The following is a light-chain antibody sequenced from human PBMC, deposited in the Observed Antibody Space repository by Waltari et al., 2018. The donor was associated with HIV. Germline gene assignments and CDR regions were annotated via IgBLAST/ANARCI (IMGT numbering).Light chain of an antibody. J-gene: IGLJ3*02. V-gene: IGLV2-14*01. CDR3: SSYTSSSTLV. Sequence: QSALTQPASVSGSPGQSITISCTGTSRYVGGYIFLSWYQQHPGKAPKLMIYEVSTRPSGVSNRFSGSKSGNTASLTISGLQAEDEADYYCSSYTSSSTLVFGGGTKLTVL. CDR1: SRYVGGYIF. CDR2: EVS.